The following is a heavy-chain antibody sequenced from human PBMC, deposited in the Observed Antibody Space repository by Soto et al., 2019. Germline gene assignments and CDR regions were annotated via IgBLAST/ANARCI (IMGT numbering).Heavy chain of an antibody. D-gene: IGHD2-2*01. J-gene: IGHJ6*02. V-gene: IGHV1-69*12. CDR1: GGTFSSYA. CDR2: IIPIFGTA. Sequence: QVQLVQSGAEVKKPGSSVKVSCKASGGTFSSYAISWVRQAPGQGLEWMGGIIPIFGTANYAQKFQGRVTLTAKDSTSTAYMALSSLGSEDTAVYDCARHVPAAGYYYGMDVWGQGTTVTVSS. CDR3: ARHVPAAGYYYGMDV.